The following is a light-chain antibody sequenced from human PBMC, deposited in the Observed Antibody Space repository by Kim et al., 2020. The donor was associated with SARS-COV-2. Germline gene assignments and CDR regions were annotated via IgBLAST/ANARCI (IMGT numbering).Light chain of an antibody. J-gene: IGKJ4*01. Sequence: EIVLTQSPGTLSLSPGERATLSCRASQSVRSTHLAWYQQKPGQAPRLFLYGASSRATGIPDRVSGSGSGTDFTLTISRLEPEGFAVYYCQHYGSSVLTFGGGTKLEI. CDR2: GAS. CDR1: QSVRSTH. V-gene: IGKV3-20*01. CDR3: QHYGSSVLT.